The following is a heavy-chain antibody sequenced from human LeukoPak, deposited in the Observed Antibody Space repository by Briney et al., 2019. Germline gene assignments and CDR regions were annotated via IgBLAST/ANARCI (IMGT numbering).Heavy chain of an antibody. CDR3: ARVAFGLYVMDV. J-gene: IGHJ6*02. D-gene: IGHD3/OR15-3a*01. CDR1: GFTFSTYS. CDR2: ISSDSNYI. V-gene: IGHV3-21*01. Sequence: GGSLRLSCAASGFTFSTYSMNLVRQAPGKGLEWVSSISSDSNYIFYGDSLKGRFTISRDNAKNSLYLQMISLRAEDTAVYYCARVAFGLYVMDVWGQGTTVTVSS.